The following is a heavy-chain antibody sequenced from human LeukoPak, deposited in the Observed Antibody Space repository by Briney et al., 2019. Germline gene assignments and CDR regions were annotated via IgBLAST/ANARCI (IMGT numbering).Heavy chain of an antibody. CDR3: ARAEKAVTGTLDS. V-gene: IGHV4-59*01. J-gene: IGHJ4*02. D-gene: IGHD6-19*01. Sequence: PSETLSLTCTVSGDSISNYYWSWLRQSPGKELEWIGYMYNRGSTIYNPSLKSRVTISTGTSKNQFSLRLTSVTAAVTAVYYCARAEKAVTGTLDSWGQGTLITVSS. CDR2: MYNRGST. CDR1: GDSISNYY.